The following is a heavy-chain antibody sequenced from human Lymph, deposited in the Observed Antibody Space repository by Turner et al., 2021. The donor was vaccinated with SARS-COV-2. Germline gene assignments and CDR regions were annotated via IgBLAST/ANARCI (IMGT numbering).Heavy chain of an antibody. Sequence: EVQLVESGGGVVRPGGSLRISCGASGFTFDDYGMSWVRQAPGRWLEWVSNINWNGGSTGYADSVKGRFTISRDNAKNSLYLQVNSLRAEDTALYHCARCTGAADYWGQGTLVTVSS. CDR1: GFTFDDYG. CDR3: ARCTGAADY. J-gene: IGHJ4*02. CDR2: INWNGGST. D-gene: IGHD7-27*01. V-gene: IGHV3-20*01.